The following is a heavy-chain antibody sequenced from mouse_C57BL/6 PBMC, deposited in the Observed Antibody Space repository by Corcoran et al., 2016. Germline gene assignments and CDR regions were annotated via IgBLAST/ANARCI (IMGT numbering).Heavy chain of an antibody. CDR2: INPNNGGT. CDR1: GYTFTDYY. D-gene: IGHD1-1*01. V-gene: IGHV1-26*01. Sequence: EVQLQQSGPELVKPGASVKISCKASGYTFTDYYMNWVKQSHGKSLEWIGDINPNNGGTSYNQKFKGKATLTVDKSSSTAYMELRSLTSEDSAVYYCARGYYGRSTLDYWGQGTTLTVSS. J-gene: IGHJ2*01. CDR3: ARGYYGRSTLDY.